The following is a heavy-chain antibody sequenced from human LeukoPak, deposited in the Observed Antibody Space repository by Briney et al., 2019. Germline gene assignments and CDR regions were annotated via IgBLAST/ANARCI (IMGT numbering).Heavy chain of an antibody. CDR3: AAGYSSGWSGVDY. V-gene: IGHV1-18*04. Sequence: GASVKVSCKASGYTFTGYYMHWVRQAPGQGLEWMGWINPNNGNTNYAQKLQGRVTMTTDTSTSTAYMELRSLRSDDTAVYYCAAGYSSGWSGVDYWGQGTLVTVSS. CDR1: GYTFTGYY. CDR2: INPNNGNT. D-gene: IGHD6-19*01. J-gene: IGHJ4*02.